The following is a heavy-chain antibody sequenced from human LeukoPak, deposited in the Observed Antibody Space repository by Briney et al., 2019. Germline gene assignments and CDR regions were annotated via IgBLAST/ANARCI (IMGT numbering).Heavy chain of an antibody. J-gene: IGHJ3*01. Sequence: ASVKVSCKTSGFTFSTSAVQWVRQARGQRLEWIGWIIVGSGPTNYAQSLQGRFTITRDMSTNTAYMELSSLGSEDSAVYYCAAELYGVYTDCCTFHLWGQGTMVTVSS. D-gene: IGHD4-17*01. CDR1: GFTFSTSA. V-gene: IGHV1-58*01. CDR2: IIVGSGPT. CDR3: AAELYGVYTDCCTFHL.